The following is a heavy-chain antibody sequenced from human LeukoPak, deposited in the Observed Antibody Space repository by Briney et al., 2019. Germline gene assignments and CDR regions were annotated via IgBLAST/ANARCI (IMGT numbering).Heavy chain of an antibody. CDR1: GYTFTSYY. CDR3: ARERMSGYDFDY. D-gene: IGHD5-12*01. CDR2: INPSGGST. V-gene: IGHV1-46*01. Sequence: EASVKVSCKASGYTFTSYYMHWVRQAPGQGLEWMGIINPSGGSTSYAQKFQGRVTMTRDTSTSTVYMELSSLRSGDTAVYYCARERMSGYDFDYWGQGTLVTVSS. J-gene: IGHJ4*02.